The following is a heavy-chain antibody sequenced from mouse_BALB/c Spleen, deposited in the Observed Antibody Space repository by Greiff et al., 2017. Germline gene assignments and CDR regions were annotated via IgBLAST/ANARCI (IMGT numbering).Heavy chain of an antibody. CDR3: ASPRYYGSSSDV. Sequence: EVHLVESGGGLVKPGGSLKLSCAASGFTFSSYAMSWVRQTPEKRLEWVASISSGGSTYYPDSVKGRFTISRDNARNILYLQMSSLRSEDTAMYYCASPRYYGSSSDVWGAGTTVTVSS. D-gene: IGHD1-1*01. J-gene: IGHJ1*01. CDR1: GFTFSSYA. CDR2: ISSGGST. V-gene: IGHV5-6-5*01.